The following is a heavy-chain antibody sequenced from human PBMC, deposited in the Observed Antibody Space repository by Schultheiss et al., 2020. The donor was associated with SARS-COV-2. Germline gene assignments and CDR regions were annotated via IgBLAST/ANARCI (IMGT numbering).Heavy chain of an antibody. J-gene: IGHJ5*02. CDR3: WVVVVVATAEDWFDP. Sequence: ASVKVSCKASGYTFTSYGISWVRQAPGQGLEWMGWISAYNGNTNYAQKLQGRVTMTTDTSTSTAYMELRSLRSDDTAVYYLWVVVVVATAEDWFDPWGQGTLVTVSS. V-gene: IGHV1-18*01. CDR2: ISAYNGNT. CDR1: GYTFTSYG. D-gene: IGHD2-15*01.